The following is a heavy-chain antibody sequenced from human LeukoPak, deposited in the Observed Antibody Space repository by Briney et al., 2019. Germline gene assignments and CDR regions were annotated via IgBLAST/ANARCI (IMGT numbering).Heavy chain of an antibody. Sequence: PSETLSLTCTVSGGSISSYYWSWIRQPAGKGLEWIGRIYTSGSTNYNPSLKSRVTMSVDTSKNQFSLKLSSVTAADTAVYYCARGRDSSSWFNWFDPWGQGTLVTVSS. V-gene: IGHV4-4*07. CDR3: ARGRDSSSWFNWFDP. D-gene: IGHD6-13*01. CDR2: IYTSGST. J-gene: IGHJ5*02. CDR1: GGSISSYY.